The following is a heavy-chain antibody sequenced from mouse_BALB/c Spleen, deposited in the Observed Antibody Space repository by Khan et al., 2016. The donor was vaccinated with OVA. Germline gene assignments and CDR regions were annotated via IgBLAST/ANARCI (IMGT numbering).Heavy chain of an antibody. Sequence: DLVKPGTSVKLSCKASGYTFTSYWINWIKQRPGQGLVWIGRIGPGSSNTYYSEMFKGKAALTVDPSSTTAYIQLSSLSSEDSAVYFCARENYYGRTYYAMDYWGQGTSVTVAS. CDR2: IGPGSSNT. CDR3: ARENYYGRTYYAMDY. V-gene: IGHV1S41*01. CDR1: GYTFTSYW. D-gene: IGHD1-1*01. J-gene: IGHJ4*01.